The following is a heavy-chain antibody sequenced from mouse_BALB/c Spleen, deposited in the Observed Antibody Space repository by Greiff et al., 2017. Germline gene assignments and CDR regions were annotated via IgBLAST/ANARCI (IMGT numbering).Heavy chain of an antibody. CDR2: IYPGNSDT. CDR3: TRSYYGNYGAMDY. CDR1: GYTFTSYW. Sequence: AQLKESGTVLARPGASVKMSCKASGYTFTSYWMHWVKQRPGQGLEWIGAIYPGNSDTSYNQKFKGKAKLTAVTSTSTAYMELSSLTNEDSAVYYCTRSYYGNYGAMDYWGQGTSVTVSS. J-gene: IGHJ4*01. V-gene: IGHV1-5*01. D-gene: IGHD2-1*01.